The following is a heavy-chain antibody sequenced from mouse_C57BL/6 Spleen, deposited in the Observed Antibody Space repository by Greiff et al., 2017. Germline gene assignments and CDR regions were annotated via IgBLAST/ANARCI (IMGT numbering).Heavy chain of an antibody. V-gene: IGHV5-17*01. Sequence: EVQVVESGGGLVKPGGSLKLSCAASGFTFSDYGMHWVRQAPEKGLEWVAYISSGSSTIYYADTVKGRFTISRDNAKNTLFLQRTSLRSEDTAMYYCAHYYGSSWVYAYWGQGTLVTVSA. CDR2: ISSGSSTI. J-gene: IGHJ3*01. D-gene: IGHD1-1*01. CDR3: AHYYGSSWVYAY. CDR1: GFTFSDYG.